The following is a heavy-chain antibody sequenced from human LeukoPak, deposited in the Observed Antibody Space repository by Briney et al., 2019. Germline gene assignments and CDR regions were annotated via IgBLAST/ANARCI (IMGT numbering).Heavy chain of an antibody. Sequence: GGSLRLSCAASGFTFSSYAMSWVRQGPRKGLEWVSAISGSGGSTYYADSVKGRFTISRDNSKNTLYLQMNSLRAEDTAVYYCASKGLLLWFGELLFPYWGQGTLVTVSS. J-gene: IGHJ4*02. CDR2: ISGSGGST. CDR3: ASKGLLLWFGELLFPY. V-gene: IGHV3-23*01. D-gene: IGHD3-10*01. CDR1: GFTFSSYA.